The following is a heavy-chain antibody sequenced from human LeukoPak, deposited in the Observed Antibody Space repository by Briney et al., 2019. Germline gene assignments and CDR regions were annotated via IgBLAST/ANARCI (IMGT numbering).Heavy chain of an antibody. CDR2: INPNSGGT. J-gene: IGHJ3*02. CDR1: GYTFTGYY. CDR3: ARENALYYDFWSAPLGAFDI. Sequence: ASVKVSCKASGYTFTGYYMHWVRQAPGQGLEWMGWINPNSGGTNYAQKFQGRVTMTRDTSISTAYMELSRLRSDDTAVYYCARENALYYDFWSAPLGAFDIWGQGTMVTVSS. D-gene: IGHD3-3*01. V-gene: IGHV1-2*02.